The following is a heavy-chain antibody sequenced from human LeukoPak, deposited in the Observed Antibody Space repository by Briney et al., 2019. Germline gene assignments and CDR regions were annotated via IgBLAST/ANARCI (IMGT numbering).Heavy chain of an antibody. CDR2: ISSSGAYI. Sequence: GGSLRLSCAASGFTFSSYSMNWVRQAPGKGLEWVSSISSSGAYIFYADSVKGRFTISRDNSKNTLYLQMNTLRAEDTAVYYCARVDTAMGSMDYWGQGTLVTVSS. CDR3: ARVDTAMGSMDY. D-gene: IGHD5-18*01. J-gene: IGHJ4*02. CDR1: GFTFSSYS. V-gene: IGHV3-21*01.